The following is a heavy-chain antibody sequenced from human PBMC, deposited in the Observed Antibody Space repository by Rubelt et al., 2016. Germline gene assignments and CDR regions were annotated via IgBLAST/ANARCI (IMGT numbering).Heavy chain of an antibody. CDR1: GFTFSDYY. CDR2: IYYSGST. Sequence: QVQLVESGGGLVKTGGSLRLSCAASGFTFSDYYMSWIRQAPGKGLEWIGSIYYSGSTYYNPSLKSRVTISVDTSKNQFSLKLSSVTAADTAVYYCARHNYSYPDYWGQGTLVTVSS. J-gene: IGHJ4*02. CDR3: ARHNYSYPDY. V-gene: IGHV4-38-2*01. D-gene: IGHD5-18*01.